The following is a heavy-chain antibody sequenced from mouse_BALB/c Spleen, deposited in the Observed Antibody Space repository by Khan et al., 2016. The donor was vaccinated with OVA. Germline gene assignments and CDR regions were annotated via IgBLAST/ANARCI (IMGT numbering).Heavy chain of an antibody. CDR2: LSYSGST. J-gene: IGHJ2*01. Sequence: DAQLQESEPSLVKPSQSLSLTCTVTNYSIISGYGWYWIRQFPGNQLEWMGDLSYSGSTNYNSSHESRISGTCDTSKNQFFLQVNSVTTEDTAADYGAKTARIKYWGQGTTLTVSS. V-gene: IGHV3-2*02. CDR3: AKTARIKY. CDR1: NYSIISGYG. D-gene: IGHD1-2*01.